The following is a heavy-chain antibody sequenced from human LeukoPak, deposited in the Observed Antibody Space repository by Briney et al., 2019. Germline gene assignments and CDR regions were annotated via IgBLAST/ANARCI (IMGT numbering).Heavy chain of an antibody. CDR2: INPNSGGT. D-gene: IGHD3-16*02. V-gene: IGHV1-2*02. J-gene: IGHJ4*02. CDR1: GYTFTGYY. CDR3: ARGVMIMFGGVIVNDY. Sequence: ASVKVSCKASGYTFTGYYMHWVRQAPGQGLEWMGWINPNSGGTNYAQKFQGRVTMTRDTSISTAYMELSRLRSDDTAVYYCARGVMIMFGGVIVNDYWGQGTLVTVSS.